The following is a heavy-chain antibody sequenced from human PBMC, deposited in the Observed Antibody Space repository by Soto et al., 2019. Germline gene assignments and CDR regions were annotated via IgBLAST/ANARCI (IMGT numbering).Heavy chain of an antibody. CDR2: IYYSGNT. CDR1: GDSISTADYY. J-gene: IGHJ4*02. Sequence: SETLSLTCTVSGDSISTADYYWNWIRQPPGKGLEWIGYIYYSGNTYYIPSLKSRVTISVDTSKNQISLKLNSVTAADTAVYYCARGIYSTSSFFDSWGQGALVTVSS. V-gene: IGHV4-30-4*01. D-gene: IGHD6-6*01. CDR3: ARGIYSTSSFFDS.